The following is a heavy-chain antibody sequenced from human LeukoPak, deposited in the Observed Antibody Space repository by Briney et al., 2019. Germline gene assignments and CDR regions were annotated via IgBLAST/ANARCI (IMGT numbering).Heavy chain of an antibody. Sequence: GGSLRLSCAASGFTFSSYSMNWVRQAPGKGLEWVSSISSSSSYIYYADSVKGRLTISRDNAKNSLYLQMNSLRAEDTAVYYCASCLWLGELYRFDPWGQGTLVTVSS. D-gene: IGHD3-10*01. CDR1: GFTFSSYS. J-gene: IGHJ5*02. CDR2: ISSSSSYI. CDR3: ASCLWLGELYRFDP. V-gene: IGHV3-21*01.